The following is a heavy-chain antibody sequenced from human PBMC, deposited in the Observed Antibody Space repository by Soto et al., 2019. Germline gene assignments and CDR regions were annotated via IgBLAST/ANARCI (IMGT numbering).Heavy chain of an antibody. CDR3: ARQIYDSDTGPNFQYYFDS. Sequence: GESLKISCKGTGYSFSGYWITWVRQKPGKGLEWMGRIDPSDSQTYYSPSFRGHVTISATKSITTVFLQWSSLRASDTAMYYCARQIYDSDTGPNFQYYFDSWGQGTPVTVSS. V-gene: IGHV5-10-1*01. CDR2: IDPSDSQT. CDR1: GYSFSGYW. J-gene: IGHJ4*02. D-gene: IGHD3-22*01.